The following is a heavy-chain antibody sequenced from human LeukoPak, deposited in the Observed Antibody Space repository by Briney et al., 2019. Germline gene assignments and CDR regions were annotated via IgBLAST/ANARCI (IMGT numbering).Heavy chain of an antibody. J-gene: IGHJ4*02. CDR1: GFTFSNYE. Sequence: GGSLRLSCAASGFTFSNYEMNRVRQAPGKGLEWVSYITSSGNTIYYANSVKGRFTISRDNAKNSLYLQMNSLRAEDTAVYYCARGSPGYWGQGTLVTVSS. V-gene: IGHV3-48*03. CDR2: ITSSGNTI. CDR3: ARGSPGY.